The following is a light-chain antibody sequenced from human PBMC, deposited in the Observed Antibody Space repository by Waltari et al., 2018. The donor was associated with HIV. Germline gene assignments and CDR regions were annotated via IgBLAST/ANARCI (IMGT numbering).Light chain of an antibody. V-gene: IGKV1-13*02. J-gene: IGKJ1*01. Sequence: AIQLTQSPSSLSASVGDRVTITCRASQGISSALAWYQQKPGKAPKLMIYDASSLKSGVPARFRGSRCGTDFTVSISRMQPEDFATYDCQQCNSYPRTCGQGNRVEIK. CDR3: QQCNSYPRT. CDR1: QGISSA. CDR2: DAS.